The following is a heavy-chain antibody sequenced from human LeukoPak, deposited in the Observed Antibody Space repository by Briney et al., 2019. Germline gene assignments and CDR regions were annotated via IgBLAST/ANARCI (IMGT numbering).Heavy chain of an antibody. CDR3: AKDRPNYYGSNGHYYKLNGDC. V-gene: IGHV3-23*01. CDR2: ITSSGAAT. CDR1: AFTFSSYA. D-gene: IGHD3-22*01. Sequence: PGGSLRLSCAASAFTFSSYAMSWVRQAPWKGLEWVSSITSSGAATYYADSVKGRFTISRDNSDNTLYLQMNSLRAEDTAVYYCAKDRPNYYGSNGHYYKLNGDCWGQGTLVTVSS. J-gene: IGHJ4*02.